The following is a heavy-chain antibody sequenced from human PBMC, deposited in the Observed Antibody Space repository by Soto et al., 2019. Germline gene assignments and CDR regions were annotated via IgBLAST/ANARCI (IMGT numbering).Heavy chain of an antibody. D-gene: IGHD2-8*01. J-gene: IGHJ4*02. Sequence: ASVKVSCKSSGYTFTSYGISWVRQAPGQGLEWMGWISAYNGNTNYAQKLQGRVTMTTDTSTSTAYMELRSLRSDDTAVYYCAREYCTNGVCYLYFDYWGQGTLVTVSS. V-gene: IGHV1-18*04. CDR1: GYTFTSYG. CDR2: ISAYNGNT. CDR3: AREYCTNGVCYLYFDY.